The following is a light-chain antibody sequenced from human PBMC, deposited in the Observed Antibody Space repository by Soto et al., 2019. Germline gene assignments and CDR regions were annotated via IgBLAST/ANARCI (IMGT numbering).Light chain of an antibody. CDR3: QQYGNSPPIT. V-gene: IGKV3-20*01. CDR2: GAS. J-gene: IGKJ4*01. Sequence: EIVLTQSPGTLSLSPGDIATLSCGASQSVSSNYLAWYQQKPGQAPRLLIYGASTRATGIPDRFSGSGSGTDFTLTISRLEPEDFAVYYCQQYGNSPPITFGGGTKVDIK. CDR1: QSVSSNY.